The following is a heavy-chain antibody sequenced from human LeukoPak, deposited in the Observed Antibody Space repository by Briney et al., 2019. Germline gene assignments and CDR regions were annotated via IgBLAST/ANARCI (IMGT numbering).Heavy chain of an antibody. CDR2: INHSGST. Sequence: SETLSLTCTVSGGSISSSSYYWSWIRQPPGKGLEWIGEINHSGSTNYNPSLKSRVTISVDTSKNQFSLKLSSVTAADTAVYYCARRNWWLQFGGDYWGQGTLVTVSS. CDR1: GGSISSSSYY. D-gene: IGHD5-24*01. CDR3: ARRNWWLQFGGDY. V-gene: IGHV4-39*07. J-gene: IGHJ4*02.